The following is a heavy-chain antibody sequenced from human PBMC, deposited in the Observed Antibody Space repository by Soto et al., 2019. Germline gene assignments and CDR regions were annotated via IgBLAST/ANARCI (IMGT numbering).Heavy chain of an antibody. V-gene: IGHV3-30-3*01. J-gene: IGHJ4*02. Sequence: QVQLVESGGGVVQPGRSLRLSCAASGFTFSSYAMHWVRQAPGKGLEWVAVISYDGTNKYYADSVKSRFTISRDNSKNTLYLQMNSLRAEDTAVYYCARDQDRYPKYCFDYWGQGTLVTVSS. D-gene: IGHD3-9*01. CDR3: ARDQDRYPKYCFDY. CDR1: GFTFSSYA. CDR2: ISYDGTNK.